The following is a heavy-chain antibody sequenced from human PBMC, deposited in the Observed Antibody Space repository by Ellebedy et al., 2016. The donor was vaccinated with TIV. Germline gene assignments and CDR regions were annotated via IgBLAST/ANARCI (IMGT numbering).Heavy chain of an antibody. Sequence: SGPTLVKPTQTLTLTCTLSGLSVSSSGMRVSWFRQPPGKALEWLARIDWDDDTFYNTSLKTGLTISKDTSKNQVVLTMTVMEPVDTATYYCARISRDAFDIWGQGTMVIVSS. CDR3: ARISRDAFDI. J-gene: IGHJ3*02. CDR1: GLSVSSSGMR. CDR2: IDWDDDT. V-gene: IGHV2-70*04.